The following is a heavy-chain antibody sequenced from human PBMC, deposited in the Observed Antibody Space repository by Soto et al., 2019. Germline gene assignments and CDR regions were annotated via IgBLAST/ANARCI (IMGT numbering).Heavy chain of an antibody. V-gene: IGHV3-30*18. Sequence: QVQLVESGGGVVQPGRSLRLSCAASGFTFSSYGMHWVRQAPGKWLEWVAVISYDGSNKYYADSVKGRFTISRDNSKNTLYLQMNSLRDEDTAVYYCAKDQGGGDSPFDYWGQGTLVTVSS. J-gene: IGHJ4*02. CDR3: AKDQGGGDSPFDY. D-gene: IGHD2-21*02. CDR1: GFTFSSYG. CDR2: ISYDGSNK.